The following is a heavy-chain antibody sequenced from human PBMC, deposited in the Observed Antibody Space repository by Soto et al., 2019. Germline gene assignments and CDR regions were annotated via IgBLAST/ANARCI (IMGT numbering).Heavy chain of an antibody. CDR3: ARHMGTVTYYYYYYGMDV. Sequence: GESLNISCKGSGYSFTSYWIGWVRQMPGKGLEWMGIIYPGDSDTRYSPSFQGQVTISADKSISTAYLQWSSLKASDTAMYYCARHMGTVTYYYYYYGMDVWGQGTTVTVSS. CDR1: GYSFTSYW. D-gene: IGHD4-17*01. J-gene: IGHJ6*02. V-gene: IGHV5-51*01. CDR2: IYPGDSDT.